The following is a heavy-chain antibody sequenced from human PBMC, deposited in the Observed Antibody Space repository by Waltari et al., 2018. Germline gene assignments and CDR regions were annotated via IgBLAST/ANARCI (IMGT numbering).Heavy chain of an antibody. Sequence: EVQLVESGGGLVQPGGSLRLSCASSGFSFSLYWRNGVRQAPGKGLEWVANIKQDGTEKYYVDSVRGRFTISRDNAKNSVYLQMNSLRDEDTAVYYCARGGASWGQGTLVTVSS. CDR3: ARGGAS. V-gene: IGHV3-7*01. CDR2: IKQDGTEK. D-gene: IGHD1-26*01. CDR1: GFSFSLYW. J-gene: IGHJ5*02.